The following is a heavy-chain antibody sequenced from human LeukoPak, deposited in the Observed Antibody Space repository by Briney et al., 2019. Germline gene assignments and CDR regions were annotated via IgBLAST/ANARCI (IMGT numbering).Heavy chain of an antibody. V-gene: IGHV4-38-2*02. Sequence: PSETLSLTCTVSGYSISSGYYWGWIRQPPGKGLEWIGSIYHSGSTYYNPSLKSRVTISVDTSKNQFSLKLSSVTAADTAVYYCARVEIVGATVDFDYWGQGTLVTVSS. CDR1: GYSISSGYY. D-gene: IGHD1-26*01. CDR3: ARVEIVGATVDFDY. CDR2: IYHSGST. J-gene: IGHJ4*02.